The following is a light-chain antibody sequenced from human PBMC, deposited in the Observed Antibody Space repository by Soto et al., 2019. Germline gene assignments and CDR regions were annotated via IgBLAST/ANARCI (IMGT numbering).Light chain of an antibody. CDR3: SSYTSSSTFV. V-gene: IGLV2-14*01. CDR1: SGDVGGYNF. J-gene: IGLJ1*01. CDR2: EVS. Sequence: QSALTQPASVSGSPGQSITISCTGTSGDVGGYNFVSWYQQHPGKAPKLVIFEVSNRPSGVSHRFSGSKSGNTASLTISGLQAEDEADYYCSSYTSSSTFVFGTGTKLTVL.